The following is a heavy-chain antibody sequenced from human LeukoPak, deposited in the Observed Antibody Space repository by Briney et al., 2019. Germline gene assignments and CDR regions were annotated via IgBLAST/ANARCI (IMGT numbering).Heavy chain of an antibody. Sequence: PSETLSLTCTVSGGSISSGDYYWSWLRQPPGTGLEWIGYIYYSGSTYNNPPLKSRVNISVDRSKNQFSLKLSSVTAADTAVYYCARGSYVCSSTNCYPAYFDSWGQGTLVTVSS. CDR2: IYYSGST. J-gene: IGHJ4*02. CDR3: ARGSYVCSSTNCYPAYFDS. D-gene: IGHD2-2*01. CDR1: GGSISSGDYY. V-gene: IGHV4-30-4*01.